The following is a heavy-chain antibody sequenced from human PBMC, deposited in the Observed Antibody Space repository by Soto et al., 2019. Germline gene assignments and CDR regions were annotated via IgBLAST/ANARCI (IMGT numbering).Heavy chain of an antibody. D-gene: IGHD1-26*01. CDR2: IFHSGST. CDR3: ASDGGSGSPDWSSNV. CDR1: GGSISSGGYS. V-gene: IGHV4-30-2*01. Sequence: QLQLQESGSGLVKPSQTLSLTCAVSGGSISSGGYSWSWLRQPPGKGLEWIGYIFHSGSTYYSPYVTSRVTVAVDGSDKRFSVGLRSVTAADTPVYYRASDGGSGSPDWSSNVWGRGTLVTVSS. J-gene: IGHJ2*01.